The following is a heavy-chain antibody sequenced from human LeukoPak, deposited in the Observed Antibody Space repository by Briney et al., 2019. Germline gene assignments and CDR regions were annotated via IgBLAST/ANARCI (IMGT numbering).Heavy chain of an antibody. D-gene: IGHD2-21*02. Sequence: LGGSLRLSCAASGFTFSDYSMNWVRQAPGKGLEWVSSISDDSNYIYYADSVKGRFTISRDNAKNSLYLQMNSLRAEDTAVYYCTTGYGGDLFDYWGQGTLVTVSS. CDR1: GFTFSDYS. V-gene: IGHV3-21*01. J-gene: IGHJ4*02. CDR2: ISDDSNYI. CDR3: TTGYGGDLFDY.